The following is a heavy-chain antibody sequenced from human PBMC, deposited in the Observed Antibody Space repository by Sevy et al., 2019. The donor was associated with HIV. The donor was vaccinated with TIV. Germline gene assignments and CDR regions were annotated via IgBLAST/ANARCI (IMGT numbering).Heavy chain of an antibody. J-gene: IGHJ5*02. D-gene: IGHD2-2*01. Sequence: SETLSLTCTVSGGSISSSSYYWGWIRQPPGKGLEWIGSIYYSGSTYYNPSLKSRFTISVDTSKNQFSLKLSSVTAAETAVYYCAGRGYCSSSSCYYGEKWFDPWGQGTLVTVSS. V-gene: IGHV4-39*01. CDR1: GGSISSSSYY. CDR2: IYYSGST. CDR3: AGRGYCSSSSCYYGEKWFDP.